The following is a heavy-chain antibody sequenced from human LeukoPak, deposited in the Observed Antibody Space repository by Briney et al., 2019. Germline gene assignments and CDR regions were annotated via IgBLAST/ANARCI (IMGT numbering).Heavy chain of an antibody. V-gene: IGHV3-7*01. J-gene: IGHJ6*03. CDR1: GFTFSSYW. CDR3: ARDIRQLVLFGAAYYMDV. D-gene: IGHD6-6*01. CDR2: IKQDGSEK. Sequence: GGSLRLSCAASGFTFSSYWMSWVRQAPGKGLEWVANIKQDGSEKYYVDSVKGRFTISRDNAKNSLYLQMNSLRAEDTAVYYCARDIRQLVLFGAAYYMDVWGKGTTVTVSS.